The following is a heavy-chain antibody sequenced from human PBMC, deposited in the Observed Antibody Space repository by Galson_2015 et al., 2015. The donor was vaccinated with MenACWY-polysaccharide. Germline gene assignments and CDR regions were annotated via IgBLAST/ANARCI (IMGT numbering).Heavy chain of an antibody. CDR2: ISSSSSTI. CDR1: GFTFSSYS. Sequence: SLRLSCAASGFTFSSYSMNWVRQAPGKGLEWVSYISSSSSTIYYADSVKGRFTISRDNAKNSLFLQMNSLRAEDTAVYYCARLHWNSTSCYPTGYYYYGMDVWGQGTTVTVSS. D-gene: IGHD2-2*01. J-gene: IGHJ6*02. V-gene: IGHV3-48*01. CDR3: ARLHWNSTSCYPTGYYYYGMDV.